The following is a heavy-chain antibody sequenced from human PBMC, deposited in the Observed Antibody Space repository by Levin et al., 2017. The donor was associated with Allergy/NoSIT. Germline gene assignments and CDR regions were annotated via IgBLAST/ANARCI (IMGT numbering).Heavy chain of an antibody. V-gene: IGHV4-59*01. CDR2: IYYSGST. CDR3: ARDRSYGI. CDR1: GGSISSYY. J-gene: IGHJ3*02. Sequence: SETLSLTCTVSGGSISSYYWSWIRQPPGKGLEWIGYIYYSGSTNYNPSLKSRVTISVDTSKNQFSLKLSSVTAADTAVYYCARDRSYGIWGQGTMVTVSS. D-gene: IGHD5-18*01.